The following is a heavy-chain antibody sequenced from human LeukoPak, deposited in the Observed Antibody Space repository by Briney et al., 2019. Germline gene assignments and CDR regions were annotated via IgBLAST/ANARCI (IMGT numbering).Heavy chain of an antibody. CDR2: FDPEDGKT. CDR3: ATTISFMVRGLN. CDR1: GHTLSESS. Sequence: ASVKVSCKVSGHTLSESSMHWVRQAPGKGLEWMGGFDPEDGKTIYARNFQGRVTMTEDTSTDTAYMELSSLKSDDTAVYFCATTISFMVRGLNWGQGTLVTVSS. D-gene: IGHD3-10*01. V-gene: IGHV1-24*01. J-gene: IGHJ4*02.